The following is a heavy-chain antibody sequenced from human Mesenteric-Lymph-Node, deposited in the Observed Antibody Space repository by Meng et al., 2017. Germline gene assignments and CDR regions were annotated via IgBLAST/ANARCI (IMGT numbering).Heavy chain of an antibody. CDR1: GFTFDDYA. V-gene: IGHV3-33*08. CDR2: IWYDGSNK. J-gene: IGHJ3*02. D-gene: IGHD4-23*01. CDR3: ARDLDYGGNSVLGAFDI. Sequence: GESLKISCAASGFTFDDYAMHWVRQPPGKGLEWVAVIWYDGSNKYYADSVKGRFTISRDNSKNTLYLQMNSLRAEDTAVYYCARDLDYGGNSVLGAFDIWGQGTMVTVSS.